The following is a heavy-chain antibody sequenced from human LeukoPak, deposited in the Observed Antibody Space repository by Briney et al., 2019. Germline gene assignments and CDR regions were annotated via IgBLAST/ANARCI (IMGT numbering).Heavy chain of an antibody. D-gene: IGHD4-23*01. CDR2: IRYDGSAR. Sequence: GGSLRLSCAASGFTFSNYDMHWVRQSPGKGLEWVAFIRYDGSARTYADSVKGRFTIFRDNSHNIFYLQINSLRAEDTAVYYCAANYGGHSFDYWGQGTLVTAS. V-gene: IGHV3-30*02. CDR3: AANYGGHSFDY. J-gene: IGHJ4*02. CDR1: GFTFSNYD.